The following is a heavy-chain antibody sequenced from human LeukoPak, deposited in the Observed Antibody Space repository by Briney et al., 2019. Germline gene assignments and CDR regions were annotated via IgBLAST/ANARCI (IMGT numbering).Heavy chain of an antibody. J-gene: IGHJ6*03. V-gene: IGHV3-7*01. D-gene: IGHD3-3*01. Sequence: PSGGSLRLSCAASGFTFSSCWMTWVRQAPGKGLEWVASIVEDGSQKYYVDSVKGRFTISRDNAKNSLYLQMNSLRAEDTAVYYCARDARFLEWLPGHMDVWGKGTTVTVSS. CDR3: ARDARFLEWLPGHMDV. CDR1: GFTFSSCW. CDR2: IVEDGSQK.